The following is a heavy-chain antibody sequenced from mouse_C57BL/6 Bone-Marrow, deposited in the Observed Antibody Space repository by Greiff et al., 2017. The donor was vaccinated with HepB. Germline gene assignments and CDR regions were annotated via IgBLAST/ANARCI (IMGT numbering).Heavy chain of an antibody. CDR2: IYPGGGYT. J-gene: IGHJ1*03. Sequence: QVQLQQSGAELVRPGTSVKMSCKASGYTFTNYWIGWAKQRPGHGLEWLGDIYPGGGYTNYNAKFKGKATLTADKSSSTAYMQVSSLTSEDSAIYYCARWNGYDGYFDVWGTGTTVTVSS. CDR3: ARWNGYDGYFDV. D-gene: IGHD2-2*01. V-gene: IGHV1-63*01. CDR1: GYTFTNYW.